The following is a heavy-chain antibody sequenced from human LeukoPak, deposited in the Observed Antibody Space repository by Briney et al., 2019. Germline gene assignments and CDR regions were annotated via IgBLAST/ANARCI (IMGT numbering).Heavy chain of an antibody. CDR3: ARGDIDVVPAAPYNWFDP. Sequence: SETLSLTCTVSGGSISSSSYYWGWIRQPPGKGLEWVGSIYYSGSTYYNPSLKSRVTISVDTSKNQFSLNVSSVTAADTAVYYCARGDIDVVPAAPYNWFDPWGQGTLVTVSS. CDR2: IYYSGST. CDR1: GGSISSSSYY. D-gene: IGHD2-2*01. V-gene: IGHV4-39*07. J-gene: IGHJ5*02.